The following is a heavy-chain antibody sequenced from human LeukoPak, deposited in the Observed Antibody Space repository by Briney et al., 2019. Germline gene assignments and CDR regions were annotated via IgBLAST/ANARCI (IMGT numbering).Heavy chain of an antibody. D-gene: IGHD3-10*01. V-gene: IGHV3-23*01. Sequence: QTGGSLRLSCAASGFTFSNHGMNWVRQAPGKGLEWVPGISPSGDITYYADSVKGRFTISRDNSKNTLYLEVISLTAEDTAVYYCAKDDAWLRFGEWSQGTLVTVSS. J-gene: IGHJ4*02. CDR1: GFTFSNHG. CDR2: ISPSGDIT. CDR3: AKDDAWLRFGE.